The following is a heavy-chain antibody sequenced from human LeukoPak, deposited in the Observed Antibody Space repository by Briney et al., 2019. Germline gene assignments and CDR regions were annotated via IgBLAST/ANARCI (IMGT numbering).Heavy chain of an antibody. V-gene: IGHV4-59*11. CDR3: ARDEGNYYDTSGYYIAWFDH. J-gene: IGHJ5*02. CDR2: IYYTGST. Sequence: PSESLSLTCTVSGASMRDHYWAWIRQPPGRGLWWIGYIYYTGSTKYNPSFKGPVTISIDTSKSQFSLKVSPVTAAHTAMSYCARDEGNYYDTSGYYIAWFDHWSQGTVVTVSS. CDR1: GASMRDHY. D-gene: IGHD3-22*01.